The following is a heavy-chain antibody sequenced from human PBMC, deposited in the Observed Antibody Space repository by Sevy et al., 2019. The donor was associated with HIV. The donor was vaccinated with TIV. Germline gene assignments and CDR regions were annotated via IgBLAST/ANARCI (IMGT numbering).Heavy chain of an antibody. CDR2: IYSGGST. J-gene: IGHJ2*01. CDR1: GFTVSSNY. CDR3: ARDNPELRCYFDL. D-gene: IGHD1-26*01. V-gene: IGHV3-53*01. Sequence: GVSLRLSCAASGFTVSSNYMSWVRQAPGKGLEWVSVIYSGGSTYYADSVKGRFTISRDNSKNTLYRQMNSLRAEDTAVYYCARDNPELRCYFDLWGRGTLVTVSS.